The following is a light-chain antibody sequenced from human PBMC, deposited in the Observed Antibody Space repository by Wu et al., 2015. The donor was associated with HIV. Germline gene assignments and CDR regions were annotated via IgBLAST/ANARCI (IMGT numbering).Light chain of an antibody. CDR2: GAS. Sequence: EIVLTQSPGTLSLSPGETATLSCRASQTVRSAYLAWYQQRPGQAPRLLIYGASSRATGIPDRFSGSGSGTDFTLTINGLGPEDFAVYSCQQYGSSPPAFGQGTKVEIK. V-gene: IGKV3-20*01. CDR1: QTVRSAY. J-gene: IGKJ1*01. CDR3: QQYGSSPPA.